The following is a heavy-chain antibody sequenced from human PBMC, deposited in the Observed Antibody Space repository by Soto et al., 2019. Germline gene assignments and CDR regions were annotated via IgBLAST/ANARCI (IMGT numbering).Heavy chain of an antibody. D-gene: IGHD3-3*01. CDR2: VNPNSGVT. V-gene: IGHV1-2*02. J-gene: IGHJ6*02. CDR1: GYTFTVNF. Sequence: ASVKVSCKTSGYTFTVNFIHWARQAPGQGLEWMGWVNPNSGVTKYAQRFQGRVTMTRDTSITTAYMELSSLTSDDTALYYCAREGFGSGAPWRGMDVWGQGTTVTVSS. CDR3: AREGFGSGAPWRGMDV.